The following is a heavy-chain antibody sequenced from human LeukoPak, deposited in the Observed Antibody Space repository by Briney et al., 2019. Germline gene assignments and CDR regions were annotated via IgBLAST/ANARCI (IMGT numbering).Heavy chain of an antibody. CDR2: ISGSGDST. D-gene: IGHD6-13*01. Sequence: GGSLRLSCAASGFTFSSYAMSWVRQAPGKGLESVSAISGSGDSTYYGDSVKGRFTISRDNSKNTPYLQMNSLRAEDTAVYYCAKTRPLDSSSWSHGDYWGQGTLVTVSS. CDR1: GFTFSSYA. V-gene: IGHV3-23*01. CDR3: AKTRPLDSSSWSHGDY. J-gene: IGHJ4*02.